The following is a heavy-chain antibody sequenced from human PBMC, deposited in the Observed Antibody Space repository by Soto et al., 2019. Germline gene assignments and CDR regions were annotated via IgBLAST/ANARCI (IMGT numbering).Heavy chain of an antibody. CDR1: GFTFSNYG. J-gene: IGHJ4*02. V-gene: IGHV3-33*01. CDR2: IWYDGSDE. CDR3: ATDQGIY. D-gene: IGHD6-13*01. Sequence: QVQLVESGGGVVQLGRSLRLSCAASGFTFSNYGMHWVRQAPGKGLEWVSVIWYDGSDEYYADSVRGRFTISRDNSKNTLYLQMNGLRTEGTAVYYCATDQGIYWGQGTLVTVSS.